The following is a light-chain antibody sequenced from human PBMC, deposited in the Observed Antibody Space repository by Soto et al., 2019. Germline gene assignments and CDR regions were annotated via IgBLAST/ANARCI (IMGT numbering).Light chain of an antibody. J-gene: IGKJ1*01. CDR1: QSVLYSPNNNNY. CDR2: WAS. Sequence: DFVMTQSPDSLAVSLGERATINCKSSQSVLYSPNNNNYLSWYQQKPGQPPKLLIYWASTRESGVPDRFSGSGSVTDFTLTISSLQAEDVAVYYCHQYINAPWTFGQGTKVEIK. CDR3: HQYINAPWT. V-gene: IGKV4-1*01.